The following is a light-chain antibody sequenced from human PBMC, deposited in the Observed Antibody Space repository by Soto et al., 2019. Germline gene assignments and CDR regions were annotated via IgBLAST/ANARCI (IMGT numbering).Light chain of an antibody. CDR3: QQYANSPFT. CDR2: GAS. Sequence: EIVLTQSPGTLPLSPGERATLSCRASQSVSSNYLVWYQQKPGQAPRPLIYGASSRATGIPDRFSGSGSGTDFTLTIVRLEPEDFAVYYCQQYANSPFTFGQGTKLAIK. J-gene: IGKJ2*01. V-gene: IGKV3-20*01. CDR1: QSVSSNY.